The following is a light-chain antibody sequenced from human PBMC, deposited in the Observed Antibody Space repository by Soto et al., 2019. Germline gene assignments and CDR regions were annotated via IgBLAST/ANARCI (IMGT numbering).Light chain of an antibody. CDR3: SSYAGSNNFVV. CDR1: SSDVGGYNY. V-gene: IGLV2-8*01. J-gene: IGLJ2*01. Sequence: QSALTQPPSASGSPGQSVTISCTGTSSDVGGYNYVSWYQQHPGKAPQLLISEVSKRPSGVPDRFSGSKSGNTASLTVSGLQTEDEAYYYCSSYAGSNNFVVFGGGTKLTVL. CDR2: EVS.